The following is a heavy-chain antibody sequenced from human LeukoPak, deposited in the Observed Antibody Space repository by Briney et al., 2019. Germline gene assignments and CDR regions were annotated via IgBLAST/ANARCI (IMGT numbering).Heavy chain of an antibody. J-gene: IGHJ4*02. CDR2: INHSGST. V-gene: IGHV4-34*01. Sequence: SETLSLTCAVYGGSFSGYYWSWIRQPPGKGLEWIGEINHSGSTNYNPSLKSRVTISVDTSKNQFSLKLSSVTAADTAVYYCARVQGSGYPDYWGQGTLVTVSS. CDR3: ARVQGSGYPDY. CDR1: GGSFSGYY. D-gene: IGHD3-22*01.